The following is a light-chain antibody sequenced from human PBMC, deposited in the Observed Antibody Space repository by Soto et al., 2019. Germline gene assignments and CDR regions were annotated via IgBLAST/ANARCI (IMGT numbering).Light chain of an antibody. J-gene: IGLJ1*01. Sequence: NFMLTQPHSVSESPGKTVTISCTRSSGSIASNYVQWYQQRPGSAPTTVIYEDNQRPSGVPDRFSGSIDSYSNSASLTISGRTNEDEADYYCQSYDRSTKGYVFGTGTKLTV. CDR1: SGSIASNY. V-gene: IGLV6-57*04. CDR3: QSYDRSTKGYV. CDR2: EDN.